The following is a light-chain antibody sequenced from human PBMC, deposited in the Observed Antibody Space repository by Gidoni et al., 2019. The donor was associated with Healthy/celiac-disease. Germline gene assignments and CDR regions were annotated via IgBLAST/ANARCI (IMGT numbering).Light chain of an antibody. J-gene: IGKJ4*01. Sequence: EIVLTQSPGTLSLSPGERATLSCRASQSVSSGYLAWYQQKPGQAPRLLIYGASSRATGIPDRFSGSGSGTDFTLTISRLEPEDFAVYYCQQGLTFGGGTKVEIK. CDR1: QSVSSGY. V-gene: IGKV3-20*01. CDR2: GAS. CDR3: QQGLT.